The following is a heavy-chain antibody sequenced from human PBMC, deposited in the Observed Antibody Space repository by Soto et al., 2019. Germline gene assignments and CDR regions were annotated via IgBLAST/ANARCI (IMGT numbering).Heavy chain of an antibody. D-gene: IGHD3-10*01. CDR1: GGSFSGYY. Sequence: SETLSLTCAVYGGSFSGYYWGWIRQPPGKGLEWIGEINHGGSTNHNPSLKSRVTISVDTSKNQFSLKLSSVTAADTAVYYCARGSRASGNYYNYWGQGTLVTVSS. J-gene: IGHJ4*02. V-gene: IGHV4-34*01. CDR2: INHGGST. CDR3: ARGSRASGNYYNY.